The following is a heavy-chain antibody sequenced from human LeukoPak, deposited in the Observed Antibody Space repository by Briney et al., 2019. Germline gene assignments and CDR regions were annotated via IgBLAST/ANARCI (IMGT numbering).Heavy chain of an antibody. J-gene: IGHJ4*02. CDR3: ARDSPYYYDSSGYYDY. CDR2: ISYDGSNK. CDR1: GFTFSSYA. D-gene: IGHD3-22*01. Sequence: GGSLRLSCAASGFTFSSYAMSWVRQAPGKGLEWVAVISYDGSNKYYADSVKGRFTISRDNSKNTLYLQMNSLRAEDTAVYYCARDSPYYYDSSGYYDYWGQGTLVTVSS. V-gene: IGHV3-30-3*01.